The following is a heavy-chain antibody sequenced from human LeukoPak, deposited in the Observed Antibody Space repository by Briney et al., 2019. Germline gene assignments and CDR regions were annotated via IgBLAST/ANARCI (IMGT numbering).Heavy chain of an antibody. V-gene: IGHV3-23*01. CDR3: ARGCSGGSCYESKFDP. D-gene: IGHD2-15*01. CDR2: IDYSGGST. CDR1: GFTLSSYE. Sequence: GGSLRLSCTASGFTLSSYEMSWIRQAPGKGLEWVSSIDYSGGSTHYADSVMGRFTISRDNAKNSLYLQMNSLRAEDTAVYYCARGCSGGSCYESKFDPWGQGTLVTVSS. J-gene: IGHJ5*02.